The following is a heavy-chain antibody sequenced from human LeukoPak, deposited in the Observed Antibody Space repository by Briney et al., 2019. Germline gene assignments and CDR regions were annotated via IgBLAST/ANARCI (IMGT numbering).Heavy chain of an antibody. V-gene: IGHV1-18*01. CDR2: ISAYNGNT. CDR3: ARDRKRGYDILTGYYNWWFDP. Sequence: ASVKVSCKASGYTFTGYGISWVRQAPGQGLEWMGWISAYNGNTNYAQKLQGRVTMTTDTSTSTAYMELRSLRSDDTAVYYCARDRKRGYDILTGYYNWWFDPWGQGTLVTVSS. J-gene: IGHJ5*02. CDR1: GYTFTGYG. D-gene: IGHD3-9*01.